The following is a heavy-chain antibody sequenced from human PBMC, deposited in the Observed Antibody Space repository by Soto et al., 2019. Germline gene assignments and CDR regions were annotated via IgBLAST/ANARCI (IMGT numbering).Heavy chain of an antibody. V-gene: IGHV1-69*01. Sequence: QVQLVQSGAEVQKPGSSVKVSCKASGGTFSSYAISWVRQAPGQGLEWMGGIIPIFGTANYAQKFQGRVTITADESTSTAYMELSSLRSDDTAVYYCAMGGLSGYCSSTSCYDAFDIWGQGTMVTVSS. J-gene: IGHJ3*02. CDR1: GGTFSSYA. D-gene: IGHD2-2*01. CDR3: AMGGLSGYCSSTSCYDAFDI. CDR2: IIPIFGTA.